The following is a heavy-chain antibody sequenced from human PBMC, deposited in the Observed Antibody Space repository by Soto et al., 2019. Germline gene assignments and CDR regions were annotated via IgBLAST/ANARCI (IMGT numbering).Heavy chain of an antibody. CDR3: AKGGMYYYDSSGYYLYKWFDP. D-gene: IGHD3-22*01. V-gene: IGHV3-23*01. Sequence: GGSLRLSCAASGFTFSSYAMSWVRQAPGKGLERVSAISGSGGSTYYADSVKGRFTISRDNSKNTLYLQMNSLRAEDTAVYYCAKGGMYYYDSSGYYLYKWFDPWGQGTLVTVSS. CDR2: ISGSGGST. J-gene: IGHJ5*02. CDR1: GFTFSSYA.